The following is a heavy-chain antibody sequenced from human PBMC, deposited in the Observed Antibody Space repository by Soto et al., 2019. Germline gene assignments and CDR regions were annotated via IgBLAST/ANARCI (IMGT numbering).Heavy chain of an antibody. CDR2: IANDGSTK. D-gene: IGHD1-26*01. J-gene: IGHJ4*02. CDR1: GLTFSNYG. CDR3: PKKEKGSYYFDY. V-gene: IGHV3-30*18. Sequence: QVQLVESGGGGVQPGRSLRLSCAASGLTFSNYGMHWVRQAPGKGRDWVAAIANDGSTKYYADTVRGRLPISRDNSKNTLYLQMNSLRAEDTAVYFSPKKEKGSYYFDYWGQGTLVTVSS.